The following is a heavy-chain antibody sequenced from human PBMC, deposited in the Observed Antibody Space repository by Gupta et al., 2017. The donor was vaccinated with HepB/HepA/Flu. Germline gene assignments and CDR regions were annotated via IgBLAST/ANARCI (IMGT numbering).Heavy chain of an antibody. CDR3: ARDYWRYYMDV. V-gene: IGHV3-21*01. D-gene: IGHD2-15*01. J-gene: IGHJ6*03. Sequence: GGGLVKPGGSLRLSCAASGFTFSSYSMNWVRQAPGKGLEWVSSISSSSSYIYYADSVKGRFTISRDNAKNSLYLEMNSMRAEDTAVYYGARDYWRYYMDVGGKGTTVTVYS. CDR2: ISSSSSYI. CDR1: GFTFSSYS.